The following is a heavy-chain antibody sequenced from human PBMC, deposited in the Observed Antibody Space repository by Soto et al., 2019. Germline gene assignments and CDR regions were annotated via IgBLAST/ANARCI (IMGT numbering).Heavy chain of an antibody. CDR2: IWYDGSNK. J-gene: IGHJ6*02. D-gene: IGHD5-18*01. CDR3: ARRGYSYNYYYYYYGMDV. CDR1: GFTFSSYG. V-gene: IGHV3-33*01. Sequence: GGSLRLSCAASGFTFSSYGMHWVRQAPGKGLEWVAVIWYDGSNKYYADSVKGRFTISRDNSKNTLYLQMNSLRAEDTAVYYCARRGYSYNYYYYYYGMDVWGQGTTVTVSS.